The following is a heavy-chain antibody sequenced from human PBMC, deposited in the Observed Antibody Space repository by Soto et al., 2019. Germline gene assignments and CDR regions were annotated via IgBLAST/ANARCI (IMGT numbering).Heavy chain of an antibody. CDR3: ARVRFGEWGYAMDV. CDR1: RLTFSDCY. CDR2: ISSSGSSI. D-gene: IGHD3-10*01. V-gene: IGHV3-11*01. J-gene: IGHJ6*02. Sequence: QVQLVESGGGLVKPGGSLRLSCAAIRLTFSDCYVKWIRQAPGKGLEWVSYISSSGSSINYAGSVKGRFTISRDNAKNSLYLQMNSLRAEDSAMYYCARVRFGEWGYAMDVWGQGTTVTVSS.